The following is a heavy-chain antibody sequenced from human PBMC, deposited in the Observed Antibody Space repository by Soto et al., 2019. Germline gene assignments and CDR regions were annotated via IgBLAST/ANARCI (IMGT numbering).Heavy chain of an antibody. D-gene: IGHD1-20*01. V-gene: IGHV4-59*01. J-gene: IGHJ6*03. CDR3: ARVAGISYYNHMDV. Sequence: QVHLQESGPGLVRPSETLSLTCTVSGVSLKTYYWSWIGQPPGGGLEWIGYIFSSGSPNYNPSLRSRVTMSVETSNNQFSLKMSSVTAADTAVYYCARVAGISYYNHMDVWGKGTTVTVSS. CDR2: IFSSGSP. CDR1: GVSLKTYY.